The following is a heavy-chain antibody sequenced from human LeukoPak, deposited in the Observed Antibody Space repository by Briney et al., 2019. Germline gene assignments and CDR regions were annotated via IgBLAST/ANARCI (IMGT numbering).Heavy chain of an antibody. CDR1: GYSISSGYF. D-gene: IGHD6-13*01. CDR2: IYNSGST. V-gene: IGHV4-38-2*02. Sequence: SETLSLTCTVSGYSISSGYFWGWIRQPPGKGLEWIGTIYNSGSTYYNASLESRVTISVDTSKNQFSLKLSSVTAADTAVYYYARAYSSSWYFNWFDPWGQGTLVIVSS. CDR3: ARAYSSSWYFNWFDP. J-gene: IGHJ5*02.